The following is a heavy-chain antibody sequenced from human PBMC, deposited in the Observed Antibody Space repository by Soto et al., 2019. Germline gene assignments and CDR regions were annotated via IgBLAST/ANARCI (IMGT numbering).Heavy chain of an antibody. CDR2: IIPIFGTA. CDR3: ARESGYSYGYFGLDY. CDR1: GGTFSRYA. D-gene: IGHD5-18*01. V-gene: IGHV1-69*01. Sequence: QVQLVQSGAEVKKPGSSVKVSCKASGGTFSRYAISWVRQAPGQGLAWMGGIIPIFGTANYAQKFQGRVTITADESTSTAYMELSSLRSEDTAVYYCARESGYSYGYFGLDYWGQGTLVTVSS. J-gene: IGHJ4*02.